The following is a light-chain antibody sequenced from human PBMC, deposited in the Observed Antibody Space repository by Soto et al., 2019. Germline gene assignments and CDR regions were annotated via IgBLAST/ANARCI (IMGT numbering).Light chain of an antibody. CDR1: QSINSRY. CDR3: QQFGSSPGFT. J-gene: IGKJ3*01. CDR2: GAS. V-gene: IGKV3-20*01. Sequence: EIVLTQSPGTLSLSPGERATLSCRASQSINSRYLAWYQQKPGQAPRLLIYGASGRATGIPDRFSGSGSGTDFTLTISRLEPEDFAVYYCQQFGSSPGFTFGPGTIVDIK.